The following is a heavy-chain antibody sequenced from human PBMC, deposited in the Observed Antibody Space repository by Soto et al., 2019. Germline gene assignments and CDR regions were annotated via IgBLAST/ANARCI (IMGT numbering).Heavy chain of an antibody. D-gene: IGHD3-22*01. J-gene: IGHJ4*02. CDR2: IDPSDSQT. Sequence: GESLKISCKGSGYSFAGYWITWVRQKPGKGLEWMGRIDPSDSQTYYSPSFRGHVTISVTKSITTVFLQWSSLRASDTAMYYCARQIYDSDTGPNFQYYFDSWGQGTPVTAPQ. CDR3: ARQIYDSDTGPNFQYYFDS. CDR1: GYSFAGYW. V-gene: IGHV5-10-1*01.